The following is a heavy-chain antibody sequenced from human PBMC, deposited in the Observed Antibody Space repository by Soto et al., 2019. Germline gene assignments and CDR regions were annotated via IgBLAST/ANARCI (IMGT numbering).Heavy chain of an antibody. Sequence: PGGSLRLSCAASGFTFSSYGMHWVRQAPGKGLEWVAVISYDGSNKYYADSVKGRFTISRDNSKNTLYLQMNSLRAEDTAVYYCAKDPHHRFGIVGATMGIQAYYFDYWGQGTLVTVSS. CDR3: AKDPHHRFGIVGATMGIQAYYFDY. J-gene: IGHJ4*02. D-gene: IGHD1-26*01. V-gene: IGHV3-30*18. CDR2: ISYDGSNK. CDR1: GFTFSSYG.